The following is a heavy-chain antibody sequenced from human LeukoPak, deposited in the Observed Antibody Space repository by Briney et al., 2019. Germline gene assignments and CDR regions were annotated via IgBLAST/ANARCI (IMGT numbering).Heavy chain of an antibody. Sequence: PGGSLRLSCAASGFTFSSYAMSWVRQSPGKGLEWIGSIYSSGNTYYNPSLKSRVTISVDTSKNQFSLKVTSVTAADTAVYYCASGSYSSGWYPYFEFWGQGILVTVSS. V-gene: IGHV4-39*01. CDR3: ASGSYSSGWYPYFEF. CDR1: GFTFSSYA. CDR2: IYSSGNT. D-gene: IGHD6-19*01. J-gene: IGHJ4*02.